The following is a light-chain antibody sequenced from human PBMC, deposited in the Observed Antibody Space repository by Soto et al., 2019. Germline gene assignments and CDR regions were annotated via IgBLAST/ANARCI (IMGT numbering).Light chain of an antibody. CDR1: ESIGSSY. J-gene: IGKJ4*01. V-gene: IGKV3-20*01. CDR3: QQYGSSLPVT. Sequence: ETVLTQSPGTLSLSPGERATLSCRASESIGSSYLAWYQQKPGQPPRLLIYGASNGATGIPDRFSGSGSGTDFTLTISRLEPEDFAVYYCQQYGSSLPVTFGGGTKVDI. CDR2: GAS.